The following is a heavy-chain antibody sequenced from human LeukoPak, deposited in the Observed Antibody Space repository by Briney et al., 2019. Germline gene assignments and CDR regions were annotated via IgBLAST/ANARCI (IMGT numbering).Heavy chain of an antibody. CDR3: AREGGRIQLWFFDY. CDR2: ISWNGGST. J-gene: IGHJ4*02. CDR1: GFNFNDYG. Sequence: GGSLRLSCVGSGFNFNDYGMSWVRQAPGKGLEWVSGISWNGGSTSYADSVKGRFTISRDNSKNTLYLQMNSLRAEDTAVYYCAREGGRIQLWFFDYWGQGTLVTVSS. D-gene: IGHD5-18*01. V-gene: IGHV3-20*04.